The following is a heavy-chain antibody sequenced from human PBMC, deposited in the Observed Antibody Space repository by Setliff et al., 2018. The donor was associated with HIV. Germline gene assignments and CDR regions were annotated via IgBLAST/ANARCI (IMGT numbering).Heavy chain of an antibody. CDR1: GGSFSDYY. J-gene: IGHJ6*02. V-gene: IGHV4-34*06. D-gene: IGHD1-26*01. CDR2: INHSGST. Sequence: PSETLSLTCAVYGGSFSDYYWSWIRQPPGKGLEWIGEINHSGSTNYNPSLESRVTISVDTSKNQFSLKLDFVTAADTAVYYCEAATVGETGYYGIDVWGPGTTVTVSS. CDR3: EAATVGETGYYGIDV.